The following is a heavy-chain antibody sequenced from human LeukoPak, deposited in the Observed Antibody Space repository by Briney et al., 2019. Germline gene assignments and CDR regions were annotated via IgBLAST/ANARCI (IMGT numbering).Heavy chain of an antibody. D-gene: IGHD3-3*01. CDR2: IIPIFGTA. CDR1: GGTFSSYA. V-gene: IGHV1-69*01. Sequence: GSSVKVSCKASGGTFSSYAISWVRQAPGQGLEWMGGIIPIFGTANYAQKFQGRVTITADESTSTAYMELSSLRSEDTAVYYCARAGRPGAIFGVLPSDYWGQGTLVTVSS. J-gene: IGHJ4*02. CDR3: ARAGRPGAIFGVLPSDY.